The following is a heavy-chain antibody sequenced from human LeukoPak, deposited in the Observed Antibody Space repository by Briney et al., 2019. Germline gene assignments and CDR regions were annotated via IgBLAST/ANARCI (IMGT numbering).Heavy chain of an antibody. Sequence: SVKVSCKTSGGTFSYYAVSWVRQAPGHGLEWLGGTIPLFGTTFYAENFQGRATITTDESTSTVYMELRGLRFEDTAVYYCARVNRPTYYYDSSGYSWYFDVWGRGTLVTVSS. CDR3: ARVNRPTYYYDSSGYSWYFDV. D-gene: IGHD3-22*01. J-gene: IGHJ2*01. V-gene: IGHV1-69*05. CDR2: TIPLFGTT. CDR1: GGTFSYYA.